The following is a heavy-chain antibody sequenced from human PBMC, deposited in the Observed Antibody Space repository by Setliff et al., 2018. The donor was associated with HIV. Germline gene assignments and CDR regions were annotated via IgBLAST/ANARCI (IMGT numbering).Heavy chain of an antibody. CDR3: ARRAVAGTSFDY. Sequence: SETLSLTCTVSGGSISSRSYYWGWIRQPPGKGLEWIGSIYYSGSTYYNPSLESRVTISVDTSKNHFSLRLSSVTAADTAVYYCARRAVAGTSFDYWGQGTLVTVSS. J-gene: IGHJ4*02. CDR2: IYYSGST. V-gene: IGHV4-39*02. CDR1: GGSISSRSYY. D-gene: IGHD6-19*01.